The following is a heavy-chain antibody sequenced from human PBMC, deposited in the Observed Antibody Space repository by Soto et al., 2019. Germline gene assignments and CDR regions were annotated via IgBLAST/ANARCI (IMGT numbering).Heavy chain of an antibody. J-gene: IGHJ6*02. CDR1: GFIFSSSA. D-gene: IGHD2-2*02. CDR3: ARGQGAAIGDYYYHGMDV. CDR2: IRSRANNFAT. Sequence: PGGSLRLSCAASGFIFSSSAIHWVRQSSGKGLEWVGRIRSRANNFATSSAASVKGRFTFSRDDSKNTAYLQMNTLKPEDTAVYYCARGQGAAIGDYYYHGMDVWGQGTTVTVSS. V-gene: IGHV3-73*01.